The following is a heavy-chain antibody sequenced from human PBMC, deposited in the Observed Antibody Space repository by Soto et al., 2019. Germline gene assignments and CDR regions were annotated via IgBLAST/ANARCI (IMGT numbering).Heavy chain of an antibody. V-gene: IGHV4-39*01. CDR1: GGSISSSSYY. J-gene: IGHJ6*02. CDR2: IYYSGST. CDR3: ARLKSDV. Sequence: SETLSLTCTVSGGSISSSSYYWGWIRQPPGKGLEWIGSIYYSGSTYYNPSLKSRVTISVDTSKNQFSLKLSSVTAADTAVYYCARLKSDVWGQGTTVTVSS.